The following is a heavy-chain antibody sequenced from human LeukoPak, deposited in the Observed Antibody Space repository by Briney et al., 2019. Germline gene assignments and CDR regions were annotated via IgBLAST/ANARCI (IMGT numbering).Heavy chain of an antibody. Sequence: SETLSLTCTVSGGSISSSSYYWGWIRQPPGKGLEWIGSIYYSGSTNYNPSLKSRVTISVDTSKNQFSLKLSSVTAADTAVYYCARGRARKIFRDYYDSTTKYSWFDPWGQGTLVTVSS. J-gene: IGHJ5*02. CDR2: IYYSGST. CDR3: ARGRARKIFRDYYDSTTKYSWFDP. V-gene: IGHV4-39*07. D-gene: IGHD3-22*01. CDR1: GGSISSSSYY.